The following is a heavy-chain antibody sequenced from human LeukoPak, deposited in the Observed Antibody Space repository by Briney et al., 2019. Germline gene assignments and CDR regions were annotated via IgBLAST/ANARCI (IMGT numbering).Heavy chain of an antibody. CDR2: ISRSGSTI. J-gene: IGHJ4*02. CDR3: ARAITNYGYIFDY. CDR1: GGSFSGYY. V-gene: IGHV3-11*04. D-gene: IGHD5-18*01. Sequence: PSETLSLTCAVYGGSFSGYYWSWIRQAPGKGLEWVSYISRSGSTIYYADSVKGRFTISRDNAKNSLYLQMNSLRAEDTAVYCCARAITNYGYIFDYWGQGTLVTVSS.